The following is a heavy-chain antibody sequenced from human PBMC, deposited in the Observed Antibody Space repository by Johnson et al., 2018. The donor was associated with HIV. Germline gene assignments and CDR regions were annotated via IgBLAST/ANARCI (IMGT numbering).Heavy chain of an antibody. CDR1: GFTFSDYY. J-gene: IGHJ3*02. V-gene: IGHV3-11*04. D-gene: IGHD3-22*01. CDR2: ISSSGSTI. Sequence: QLVESGGGLVQPGGSLRLSCAASGFTFSDYYMSWIRQAPGKGLEWVSYISSSGSTIYYADSVKGRFTISRDNAKNSLYLQMNSLRAEDTAVYYCARSDSSGYYPSHAFDIWGQGTMVTVSS. CDR3: ARSDSSGYYPSHAFDI.